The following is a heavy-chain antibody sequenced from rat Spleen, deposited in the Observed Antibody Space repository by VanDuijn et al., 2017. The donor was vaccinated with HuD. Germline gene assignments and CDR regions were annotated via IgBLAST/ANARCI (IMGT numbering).Heavy chain of an antibody. D-gene: IGHD1-4*01. CDR3: AAAGTRVSRFAY. J-gene: IGHJ3*01. CDR1: GFTFSNFG. V-gene: IGHV5-19*01. Sequence: EVQLVESRGGLVQPGRSLKLSCAAPGFTFSNFGMHWLRQAPTKGLAWVASISVSGGSTYYRDSVKGRFTLSRENSKSTLYLQMDSLRSEDTATYYCAAAGTRVSRFAYWGQGTLVTVSS. CDR2: ISVSGGST.